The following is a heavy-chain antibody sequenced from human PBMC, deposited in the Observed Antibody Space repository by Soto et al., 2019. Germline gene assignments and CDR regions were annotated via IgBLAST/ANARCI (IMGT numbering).Heavy chain of an antibody. CDR1: GFTFSSYG. CDR2: IWYDGSNK. J-gene: IGHJ6*02. D-gene: IGHD3-3*01. Sequence: AGGSLRLSCAASGFTFSSYGMHWVRQAPGKGLEWVAVIWYDGSNKYYADSVKGRFTISRDNSKNTLYLQMNSLRAEDTAVYYCARDNHATYYDFWSGYSTDYYGMDVWGQGTTVTVSS. CDR3: ARDNHATYYDFWSGYSTDYYGMDV. V-gene: IGHV3-33*01.